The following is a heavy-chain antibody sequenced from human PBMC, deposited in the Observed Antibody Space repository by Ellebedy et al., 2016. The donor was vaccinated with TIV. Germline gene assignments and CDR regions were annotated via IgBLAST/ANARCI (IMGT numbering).Heavy chain of an antibody. V-gene: IGHV3-23*01. Sequence: GESLKISCAASGFTFSSYAMSWVRQAPGKGLEWVSAISGSDGSTSYADSVKGRFTISRDNSKNTLYLQMNGLRAEDTAVYYCARAMRAGWGAFDIWGQGTMVTVSS. CDR3: ARAMRAGWGAFDI. CDR1: GFTFSSYA. J-gene: IGHJ3*02. D-gene: IGHD7-27*01. CDR2: ISGSDGST.